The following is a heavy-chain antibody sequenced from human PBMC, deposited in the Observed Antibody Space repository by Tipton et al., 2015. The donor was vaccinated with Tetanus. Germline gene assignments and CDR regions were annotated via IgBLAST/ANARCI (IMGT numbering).Heavy chain of an antibody. V-gene: IGHV3-33*01. CDR2: IWYDGSNK. CDR3: ARGSSGRYLSVNY. Sequence: SLRLSCAASGFTFSSYGMHWVRQAPGKGLEWVAVIWYDGSNKYYADSVKGRFTISRDNSKNTLYLQMNSLRAEDTAVYYCARGSSGRYLSVNYWGQGTLVTVSS. CDR1: GFTFSSYG. J-gene: IGHJ4*02. D-gene: IGHD6-19*01.